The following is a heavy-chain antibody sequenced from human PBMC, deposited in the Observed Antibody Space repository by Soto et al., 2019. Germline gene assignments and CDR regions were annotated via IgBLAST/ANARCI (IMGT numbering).Heavy chain of an antibody. V-gene: IGHV1-18*01. Sequence: GPEVKKPGASVKVSCKASGYTFSSYGINWVRQAPGQGLEWMGWISAYSGNTIYAQNLQGRVTMTTDTSTSTAYMELRSLRSDDTAVYYCARADLGMAAPGSGYWGQGTLVTVSS. D-gene: IGHD6-13*01. J-gene: IGHJ4*02. CDR3: ARADLGMAAPGSGY. CDR2: ISAYSGNT. CDR1: GYTFSSYG.